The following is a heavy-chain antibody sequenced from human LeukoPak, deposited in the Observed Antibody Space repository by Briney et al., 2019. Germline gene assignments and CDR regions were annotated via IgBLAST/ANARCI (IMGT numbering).Heavy chain of an antibody. CDR2: ISSSSSYI. D-gene: IGHD3-9*01. V-gene: IGHV3-21*01. Sequence: GGSLRLSCAASGFTFSSYTMNWVRQAPGKGLEWVSSISSSSSYIYYADSVKGRFTISRDNAKKSLYLQMNSLRAEDTAVYYCARATTYDILTGYSDYWGQGTLVTVSS. CDR1: GFTFSSYT. CDR3: ARATTYDILTGYSDY. J-gene: IGHJ4*02.